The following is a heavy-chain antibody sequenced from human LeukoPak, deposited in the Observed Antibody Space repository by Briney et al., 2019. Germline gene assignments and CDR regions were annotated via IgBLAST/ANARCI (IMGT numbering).Heavy chain of an antibody. CDR3: ARHIPSTGPGEYYMDV. J-gene: IGHJ6*01. V-gene: IGHV5-51*01. CDR1: GYDFPTYW. Sequence: GESLKISCQASGYDFPTYWFGWVRQLPGKGLEWMGVNYPDDSDTKYNPSFQGQVTISVDKSISTGYLQWSSLKASDTAMYYCARHIPSTGPGEYYMDVWGRGTTVIDS. CDR2: NYPDDSDT. D-gene: IGHD2/OR15-2a*01.